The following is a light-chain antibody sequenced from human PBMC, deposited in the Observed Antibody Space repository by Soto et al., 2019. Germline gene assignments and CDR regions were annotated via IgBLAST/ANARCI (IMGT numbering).Light chain of an antibody. CDR3: SSYAGINNLGV. CDR1: SSDVGGYKY. Sequence: QSVLTQPPSASGSPGQSVTIPCTGTSSDVGGYKYVSWYQQHPGKAPKLMIFEVNKRPSGVPDRFSGSKSGNTASLTVSGLQAEDEADYYCSSYAGINNLGVFGPGTKLTVL. J-gene: IGLJ1*01. V-gene: IGLV2-8*01. CDR2: EVN.